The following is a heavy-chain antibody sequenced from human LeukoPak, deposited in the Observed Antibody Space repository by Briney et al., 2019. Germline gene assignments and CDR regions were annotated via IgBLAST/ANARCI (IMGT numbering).Heavy chain of an antibody. CDR2: IYPGDSDT. V-gene: IGHV5-51*01. J-gene: IGHJ4*02. CDR1: GYRFTSYW. CDR3: ARLLPYGSYYFDY. D-gene: IGHD3-10*01. Sequence: LGESLKISCQGSGYRFTSYWIGWVRQMPGKGLEWMGIIYPGDSDTRYSPSFQGQVTISADKSISTAYLQWSSLKASDTAMYYCARLLPYGSYYFDYWGQGTLVTVSS.